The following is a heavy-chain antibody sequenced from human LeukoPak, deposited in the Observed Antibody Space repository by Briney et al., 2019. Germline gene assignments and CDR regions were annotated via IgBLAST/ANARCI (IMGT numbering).Heavy chain of an antibody. J-gene: IGHJ3*02. CDR2: IVVGSGNT. D-gene: IGHD4-23*01. Sequence: TSVKVSCKASGFTFTSSAMQWVRQARGQRLEWIGWIVVGSGNTNYAQKFQERVTITRDMSTSTAYMELSSLRSEDTAVYYCARENYGGNGDAFDIWGQGTMVTVSS. CDR3: ARENYGGNGDAFDI. V-gene: IGHV1-58*02. CDR1: GFTFTSSA.